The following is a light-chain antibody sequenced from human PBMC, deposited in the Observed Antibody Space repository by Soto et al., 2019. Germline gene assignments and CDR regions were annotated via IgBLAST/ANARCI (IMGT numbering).Light chain of an antibody. CDR3: SSYTSSSTLYV. CDR1: SSDVGGYNY. Sequence: QSALTQPASVSGSPGQSITISCTGTSSDVGGYNYVSWYQQHPGKAPKLMIYDVSTRPSGVSNRFSGSKSGNTDSLTISGLQAEDEADYYCSSYTSSSTLYVFGTGTKVTVL. V-gene: IGLV2-14*01. J-gene: IGLJ1*01. CDR2: DVS.